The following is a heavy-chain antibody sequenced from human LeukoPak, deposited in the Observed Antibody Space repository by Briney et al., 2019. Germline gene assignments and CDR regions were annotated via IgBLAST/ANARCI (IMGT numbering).Heavy chain of an antibody. CDR1: GFTFSSYA. CDR3: AKDIWDSYYDFWSGYYTSVDY. V-gene: IGHV3-23*01. Sequence: GGSLRLSCAAPGFTFSSYAMSWVRQAPGKGLEWVSAISGSGGSTYYADSVKGRFTISRDNSKNTQYLQMNSLRAEDTAVYYCAKDIWDSYYDFWSGYYTSVDYWGQGTLVTVSS. D-gene: IGHD3-3*01. CDR2: ISGSGGST. J-gene: IGHJ4*02.